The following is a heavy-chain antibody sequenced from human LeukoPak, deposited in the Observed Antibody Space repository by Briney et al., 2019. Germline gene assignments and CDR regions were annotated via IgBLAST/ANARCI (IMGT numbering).Heavy chain of an antibody. CDR3: TTLNLASGAP. CDR1: GFTFSIAW. D-gene: IGHD6-13*01. J-gene: IGHJ5*02. Sequence: GGSLRLSCEASGFTFSIAWMTWVRQAPGKGLEWVGRIKSSKDGGTTDYAAPVKGRFSISRDDSRNTLFLQMNNLKSEHTAVYSCTTLNLASGAPWGQGTLVTVS. CDR2: IKSSKDGGTT. V-gene: IGHV3-15*01.